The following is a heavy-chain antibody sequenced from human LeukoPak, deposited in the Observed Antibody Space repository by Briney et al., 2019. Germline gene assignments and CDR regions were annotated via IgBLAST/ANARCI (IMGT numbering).Heavy chain of an antibody. CDR3: ARDTRELWLADYYYYMDV. D-gene: IGHD5-18*01. CDR2: INPNSGGT. CDR1: GYTFTGYY. J-gene: IGHJ6*03. Sequence: APVKVSCKASGYTFTGYYMHWVRQAPGQGLEWMGWINPNSGGTNYAQKFQGRVTMTRDTSISTAYMELSRLRSDDTAVYYCARDTRELWLADYYYYMDVWGKGTTVTVSS. V-gene: IGHV1-2*02.